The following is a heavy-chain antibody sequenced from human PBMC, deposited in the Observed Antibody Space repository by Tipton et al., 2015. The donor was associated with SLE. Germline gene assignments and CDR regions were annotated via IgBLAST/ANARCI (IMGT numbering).Heavy chain of an antibody. Sequence: TLSLTCTVSGGSISSSSYYWGWIRQPPGKGLEWIGRAYTTGSPYYNPSLESRVAISMDTSKNQFSLKMSSVTAADTAVYYCARDTLGGLDYWGQGTLVTVSS. J-gene: IGHJ4*02. D-gene: IGHD7-27*01. CDR1: GGSISSSSYY. V-gene: IGHV4-39*07. CDR3: ARDTLGGLDY. CDR2: AYTTGSP.